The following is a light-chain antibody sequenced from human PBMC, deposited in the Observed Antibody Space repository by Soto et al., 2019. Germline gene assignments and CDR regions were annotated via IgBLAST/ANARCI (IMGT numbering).Light chain of an antibody. Sequence: DIQMTQSPDSVSASVGDSITITCRASQPISSWVVWYQQKPGQAPKLLIYAASILQGGVPLRFSGSGSGTDFTITINTLQPEDFATYYCQQANSFPLPFGGGPRVEVK. CDR1: QPISSW. V-gene: IGKV1D-12*01. CDR2: AAS. J-gene: IGKJ4*01. CDR3: QQANSFPLP.